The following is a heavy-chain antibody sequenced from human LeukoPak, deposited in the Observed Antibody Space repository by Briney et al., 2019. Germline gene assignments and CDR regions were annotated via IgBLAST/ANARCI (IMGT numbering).Heavy chain of an antibody. Sequence: SETLSLTCADPGGPITSSIYFTAWIRQPPGKGLEWIGSVYYDGTTSYSPSLRSRITISVDTSKKQFSLHLNSVTAADTAVYFCARLSVLELVGDPDYWGQGALVTVSS. CDR2: VYYDGTT. V-gene: IGHV4-39*01. CDR3: ARLSVLELVGDPDY. J-gene: IGHJ4*02. CDR1: GGPITSSIYF. D-gene: IGHD1-26*01.